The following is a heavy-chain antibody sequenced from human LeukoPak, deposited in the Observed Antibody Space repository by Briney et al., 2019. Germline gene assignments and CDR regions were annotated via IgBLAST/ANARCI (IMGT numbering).Heavy chain of an antibody. J-gene: IGHJ4*02. CDR3: AREIRGQLVFFDY. Sequence: SETLSLTCTVSCASISTYYWSWIRQPAGKGLEWIGRIYTSGSTNYNPSLKSRVTMSVDTSKNQFSLKLSSVTAADTAVYYCAREIRGQLVFFDYWGQGTLVTVSS. V-gene: IGHV4-4*07. D-gene: IGHD6-6*01. CDR2: IYTSGST. CDR1: CASISTYY.